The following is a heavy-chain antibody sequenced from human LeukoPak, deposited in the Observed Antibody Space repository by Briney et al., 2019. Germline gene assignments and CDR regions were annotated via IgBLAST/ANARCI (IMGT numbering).Heavy chain of an antibody. J-gene: IGHJ4*02. CDR3: AKVPSGDEVYFDY. V-gene: IGHV3-30*18. CDR2: ISYDGSNK. CDR1: GFTFSSYG. D-gene: IGHD3-10*01. Sequence: GGSLRLSCAASGFTFSSYGMHWVRQAPGKGLEWVAVISYDGSNKYYADSVKGRFTISRDNSKNTLYLQMNSLRAEDTAVYYCAKVPSGDEVYFDYWGQGTLVTVSS.